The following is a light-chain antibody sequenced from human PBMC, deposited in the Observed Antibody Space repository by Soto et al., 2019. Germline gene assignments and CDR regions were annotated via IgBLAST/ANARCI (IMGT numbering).Light chain of an antibody. V-gene: IGLV1-51*02. CDR2: ESN. CDR3: GTWDSSLTVVV. CDR1: SSNIGNNY. J-gene: IGLJ2*01. Sequence: SELTQAPSVSAVPGQKVSISCSGSSSNIGNNYVSWYQHFPGTAPKLLIYESNKRPSGIPGRFSGSQSGTSATLGITGLQTGDEADYYCGTWDSSLTVVVFGGGTKVTVL.